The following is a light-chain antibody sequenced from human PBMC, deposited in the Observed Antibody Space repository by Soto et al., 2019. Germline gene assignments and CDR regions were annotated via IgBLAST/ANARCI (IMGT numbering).Light chain of an antibody. Sequence: QTVVTQEPSFSVSPGGTVTLTCGLSSGSVSTGYFPSWYQQTPGQAPRPLIYSTNARSSGVPDRFSGSILGNKAALTITGAQADDESDYYCAVHMGSGIWVFGGGTKLTVL. CDR2: STN. CDR1: SGSVSTGYF. CDR3: AVHMGSGIWV. V-gene: IGLV8-61*01. J-gene: IGLJ3*02.